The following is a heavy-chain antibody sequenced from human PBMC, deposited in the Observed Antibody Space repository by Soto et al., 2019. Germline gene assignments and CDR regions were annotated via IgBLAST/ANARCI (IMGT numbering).Heavy chain of an antibody. CDR1: GGSFSGYY. CDR2: INHSGST. CDR3: ARTYYDSSGYYYFDY. J-gene: IGHJ4*02. D-gene: IGHD3-22*01. Sequence: SETLSLTCAVYGGSFSGYYWSWIRQPPGKGLEWIGEINHSGSTNYNPSLKSRVTISVDTSKNQFSLKLSSVTAADTAVYYCARTYYDSSGYYYFDYWGQGTLVTVSS. V-gene: IGHV4-34*01.